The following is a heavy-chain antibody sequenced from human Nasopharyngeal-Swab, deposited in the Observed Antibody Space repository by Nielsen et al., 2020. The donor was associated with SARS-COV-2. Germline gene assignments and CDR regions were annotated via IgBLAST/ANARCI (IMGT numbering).Heavy chain of an antibody. CDR2: INPSGGST. D-gene: IGHD3-22*01. V-gene: IGHV1-46*01. CDR3: AREDYYDSSGYPPYYYYGMDV. Sequence: WVRQAPGQGLEWMGIINPSGGSTSYAQKFQGRVTMTRDTSTSTVYMELSILRSEDTSVYYCAREDYYDSSGYPPYYYYGMDVWGQGTTVTVSS. J-gene: IGHJ6*02.